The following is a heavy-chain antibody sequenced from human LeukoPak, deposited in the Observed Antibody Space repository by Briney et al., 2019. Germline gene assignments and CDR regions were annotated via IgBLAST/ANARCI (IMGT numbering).Heavy chain of an antibody. D-gene: IGHD6-19*01. V-gene: IGHV3-74*01. Sequence: PGGSLRLSCAASGFTLSTYWMHWVRQVPGKGLLWVSRINGDGKDTPYADSVKGRFTISRDNAQNMLYLQMNSLRVEDTGVYYCARGSGSGWPDYFDHWGQGALVTVSS. CDR2: INGDGKDT. J-gene: IGHJ4*02. CDR1: GFTLSTYW. CDR3: ARGSGSGWPDYFDH.